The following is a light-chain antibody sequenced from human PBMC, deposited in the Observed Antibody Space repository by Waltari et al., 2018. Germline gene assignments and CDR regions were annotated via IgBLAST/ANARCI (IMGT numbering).Light chain of an antibody. CDR2: KDT. CDR1: VLPHQF. J-gene: IGLJ2*01. Sequence: SYELTQAPSVSVSPGQTATISCPGDVLPHQFAYWYQQKPGQAPVVVLYKDTQRPSGIPERFSGSSSGTTVTLTISGVQAEDEADYYCQSIDSIVVFGGGTKLTV. CDR3: QSIDSIVV. V-gene: IGLV3-25*03.